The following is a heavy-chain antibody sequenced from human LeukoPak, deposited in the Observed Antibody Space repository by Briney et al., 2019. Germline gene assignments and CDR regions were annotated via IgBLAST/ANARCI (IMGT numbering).Heavy chain of an antibody. Sequence: PSETLSLTCAVSGYSISSGYYWGWIRQPPGKGLEWIGSIYHSGSTYYNPSLKSRVTISVDTSKNQFSLKLRSVTAADTAVYYCARGGQWPVWYFDLWGRGTLVTVSS. CDR1: GYSISSGYY. D-gene: IGHD6-19*01. CDR3: ARGGQWPVWYFDL. V-gene: IGHV4-38-2*01. CDR2: IYHSGST. J-gene: IGHJ2*01.